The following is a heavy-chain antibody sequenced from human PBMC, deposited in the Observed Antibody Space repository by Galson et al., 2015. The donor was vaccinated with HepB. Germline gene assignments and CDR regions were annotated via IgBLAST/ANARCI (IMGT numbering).Heavy chain of an antibody. Sequence: SLRLSCAASGFTFSSYSMNWVRQAPGKGLEWVSSISSSSSYIYYADSVKGRFTISRDNAKNSLYLQMNSLRAEDTAVYYCASTVGFSSSWYRDYFDYWGQGTLVTVSS. CDR1: GFTFSSYS. CDR3: ASTVGFSSSWYRDYFDY. D-gene: IGHD6-13*01. CDR2: ISSSSSYI. J-gene: IGHJ4*02. V-gene: IGHV3-21*01.